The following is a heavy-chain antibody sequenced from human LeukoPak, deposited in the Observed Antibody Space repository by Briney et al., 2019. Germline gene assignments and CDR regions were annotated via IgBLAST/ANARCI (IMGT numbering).Heavy chain of an antibody. CDR3: TSEISSASNY. V-gene: IGHV4-39*01. CDR1: GGSISSSSYY. D-gene: IGHD6-6*01. J-gene: IGHJ4*02. Sequence: SETLSLTCTVSGGSISSSSYYWGWIRQPPGEGLEWIGSIYYTGSTYYSPSLKSRVTISADTSKNEFSLKLSSVTAADTAVYYCTSEISSASNYWGQVTLVTVSS. CDR2: IYYTGST.